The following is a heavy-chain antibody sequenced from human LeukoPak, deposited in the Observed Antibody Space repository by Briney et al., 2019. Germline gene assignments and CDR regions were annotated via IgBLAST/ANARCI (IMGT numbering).Heavy chain of an antibody. CDR1: GGSLSGYY. J-gene: IGHJ5*02. Sequence: PSETLSLTCAVYGGSLSGYYWSWIRQPPGKGLEWIGEINHSGSTNYNPSLKSRVTISVDTSKNQFSLKLSSVTAADTAVYYCARGQQYYDFWSGHNWFDPWGQGTLVTVSS. CDR2: INHSGST. CDR3: ARGQQYYDFWSGHNWFDP. D-gene: IGHD3-3*01. V-gene: IGHV4-34*01.